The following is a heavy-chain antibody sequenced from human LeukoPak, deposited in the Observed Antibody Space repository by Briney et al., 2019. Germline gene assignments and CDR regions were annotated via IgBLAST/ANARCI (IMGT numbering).Heavy chain of an antibody. CDR2: ISSSSSYI. V-gene: IGHV3-21*01. CDR1: GFTFSSYS. Sequence: GGSLRLSCAASGFTFSSYSMNWVRQAPGKGLEWVSSISSSSSYIYYADSVKGRFTISRDNAKNSLYLQMNSLRAEDTAVYYCAKDWSGGWALDYWGQGTLVTVSS. CDR3: AKDWSGGWALDY. D-gene: IGHD3-3*01. J-gene: IGHJ4*02.